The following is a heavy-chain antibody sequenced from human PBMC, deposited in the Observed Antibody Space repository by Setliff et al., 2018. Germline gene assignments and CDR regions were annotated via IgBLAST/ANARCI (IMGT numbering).Heavy chain of an antibody. D-gene: IGHD1-1*01. J-gene: IGHJ4*02. CDR2: IYHDGND. CDR1: GGSINSLSW. V-gene: IGHV4-4*02. CDR3: AKGGGRYHSDS. Sequence: SETLSLTCTVSGGSINSLSWWSWVRQPLGKGLEWIGEIYHDGNDKYTPSVHYSPSLKSRVTISIDKSNNQFSLKLTSMTAADTAVYYCAKGGGRYHSDSWGQGILVTVSS.